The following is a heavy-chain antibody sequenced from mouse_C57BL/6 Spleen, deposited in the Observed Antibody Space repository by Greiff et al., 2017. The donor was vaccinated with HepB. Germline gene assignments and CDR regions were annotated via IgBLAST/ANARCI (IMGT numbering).Heavy chain of an antibody. Sequence: QVQLQQPGAELMKPGASVKLSCKASGYTFTSYWMQWVKQRPGQGLEWIGEIDPSDSYTNYNQKFKGKATLTVDTSSSTAYMQLSSLTSEDSAVYYCASGTTVVDAMDYWGQGTSVTVSS. CDR1: GYTFTSYW. CDR2: IDPSDSYT. D-gene: IGHD1-1*01. CDR3: ASGTTVVDAMDY. J-gene: IGHJ4*01. V-gene: IGHV1-50*01.